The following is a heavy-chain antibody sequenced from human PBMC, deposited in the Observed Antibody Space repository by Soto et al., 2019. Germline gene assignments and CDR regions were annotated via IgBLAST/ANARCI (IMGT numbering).Heavy chain of an antibody. CDR3: ARDLDYSRRGTGAFEI. D-gene: IGHD6-13*01. CDR1: GDSVSSNSAA. J-gene: IGHJ3*02. Sequence: QVQLQQSGPGLVKPSQTLSLTCAISGDSVSSNSAAWNWIRQSPSRGLEWLGRTYYRSKWYNDYAVSVKSRMTINPHTSKNQFSLQLNSVTPYDTAVYYCARDLDYSRRGTGAFEIWGQGTMVTVSS. V-gene: IGHV6-1*01. CDR2: TYYRSKWYN.